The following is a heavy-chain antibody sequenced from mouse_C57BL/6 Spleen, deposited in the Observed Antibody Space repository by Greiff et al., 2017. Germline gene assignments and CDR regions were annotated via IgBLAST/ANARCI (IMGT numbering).Heavy chain of an antibody. D-gene: IGHD1-1*01. Sequence: EVQRVESGEGLVKPGGSLKLSCAASGFTFSSYAMSWVRQTPEKRLEWVAHSSSGGDYIYYADTVKGRFTISRDNARNTLYLQMSSLKSEVKSMYYFTREASITTFAYWGQGTLVTVSA. CDR2: SSSGGDYI. V-gene: IGHV5-9-1*02. J-gene: IGHJ3*01. CDR3: TREASITTFAY. CDR1: GFTFSSYA.